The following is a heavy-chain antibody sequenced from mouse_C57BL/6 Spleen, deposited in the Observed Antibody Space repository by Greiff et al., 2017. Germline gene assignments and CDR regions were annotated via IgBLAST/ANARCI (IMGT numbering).Heavy chain of an antibody. CDR2: INPSTGGT. J-gene: IGHJ4*01. CDR1: GYSFTGYY. Sequence: EVHLVESGPELVKPGASVKISCKASGYSFTGYYMNWVKQSPEKSLEWIGEINPSTGGTTYNQKFKAKATLTVDKSSSTAYMQLKSLTSEDSAVYYCARWETYDGYYGAMDYWGQGTSVTVSS. CDR3: ARWETYDGYYGAMDY. V-gene: IGHV1-42*01. D-gene: IGHD2-3*01.